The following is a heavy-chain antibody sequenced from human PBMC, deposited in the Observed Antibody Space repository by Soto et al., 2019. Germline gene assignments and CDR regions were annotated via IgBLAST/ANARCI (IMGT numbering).Heavy chain of an antibody. V-gene: IGHV3-30-3*01. CDR2: ISYDGSNK. Sequence: GGSLRLSCASSVFTFSSYAMHWVRQAPGKGLEWVAVISYDGSNKYYADSVKGRFTISRDNSKNTLYLQMNSLRAEDTAVYYCASLAATSPSLDYWGQGTLVTVSS. CDR3: ASLAATSPSLDY. D-gene: IGHD2-15*01. CDR1: VFTFSSYA. J-gene: IGHJ4*02.